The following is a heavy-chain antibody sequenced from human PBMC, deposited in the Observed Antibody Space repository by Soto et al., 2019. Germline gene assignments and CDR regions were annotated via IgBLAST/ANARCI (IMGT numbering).Heavy chain of an antibody. V-gene: IGHV1-18*01. CDR1: GYTFTSYG. Sequence: ASVKVSCKASGYTFTSYGFSWVRQAPGQGLEWMGWISVYNGNTNYDQKIQGRVTMTTDTSTSTAYKKQKSLRSDDTAVNYSERSIKVVAAISGAFDIWGQGTMVTVSS. D-gene: IGHD2-15*01. CDR3: ERSIKVVAAISGAFDI. CDR2: ISVYNGNT. J-gene: IGHJ3*02.